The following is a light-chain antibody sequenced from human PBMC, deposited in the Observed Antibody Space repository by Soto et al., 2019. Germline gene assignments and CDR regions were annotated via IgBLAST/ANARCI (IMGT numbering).Light chain of an antibody. Sequence: QSVLTQPPSASGTPGQGVTISCSGSSSNIGSNYVYWYQQLPGTAPKLLIYNNNQRPSGVPDRFSASKSGTSASLAIRGLRSDDEADYYCSSWDGSLSGYVFGAGTKLT. CDR1: SSNIGSNY. V-gene: IGLV1-47*02. CDR2: NNN. CDR3: SSWDGSLSGYV. J-gene: IGLJ1*01.